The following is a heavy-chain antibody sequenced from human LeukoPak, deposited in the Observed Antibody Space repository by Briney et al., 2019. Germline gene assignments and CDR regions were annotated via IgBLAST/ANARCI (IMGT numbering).Heavy chain of an antibody. CDR3: ARVLRGYDAFDI. V-gene: IGHV1-8*01. D-gene: IGHD2/OR15-2a*01. J-gene: IGHJ3*02. CDR2: MNPNSGNT. CDR1: GYTFTSYD. Sequence: ASVKVSCKASGYTFTSYDINWVRQATGQGLEWMGWMNPNSGNTGYTQKFQGRVTITRNTSISTAYMELSSLRSEDTAVYYCARVLRGYDAFDIWGQGTMVTVSS.